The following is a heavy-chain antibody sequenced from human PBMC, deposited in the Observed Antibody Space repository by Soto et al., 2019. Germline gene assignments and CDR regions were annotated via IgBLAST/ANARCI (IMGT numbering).Heavy chain of an antibody. V-gene: IGHV3-11*01. CDR2: ISSSGSTI. CDR1: GFTFSDYD. J-gene: IGHJ3*02. D-gene: IGHD2-21*01. CDR3: ARDGDRGYDSYAFDI. Sequence: QVQLVESGGGLVKPGGSLRLSCAASGFTFSDYDMSWISQAPGKGLEWVSYISSSGSTIYYADSVKGRFTIYRDNAKIALYLQMNSRIAEDSAVYYCARDGDRGYDSYAFDIWGQGTMVTVSS.